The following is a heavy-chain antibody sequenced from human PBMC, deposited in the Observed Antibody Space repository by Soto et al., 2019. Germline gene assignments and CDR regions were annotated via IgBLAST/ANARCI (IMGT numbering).Heavy chain of an antibody. CDR2: ICTGGTT. CDR1: GRSIRSFC. CDR3: ARVGSKSFYYATDV. J-gene: IGHJ6*02. Sequence: QLQESGPGLVKPSETLSLTCTVSGRSIRSFCWSWIRQPPGQGLEWIGYICTGGTTKYNPSLKSRVTMSVDTSKTQFSLTLTSVTAADTAVYYCARVGSKSFYYATDVWGQGTTVTVSS. D-gene: IGHD4-4*01. V-gene: IGHV4-4*09.